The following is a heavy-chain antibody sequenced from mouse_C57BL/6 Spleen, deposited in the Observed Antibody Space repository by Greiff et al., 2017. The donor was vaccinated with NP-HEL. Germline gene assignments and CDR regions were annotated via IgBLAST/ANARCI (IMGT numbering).Heavy chain of an antibody. CDR3: ARGDYGSSHWYFDV. CDR1: GYSFTNYN. CDR2: INPNYGTT. V-gene: IGHV1-39*01. D-gene: IGHD1-1*01. Sequence: VQLQQSGPELVKPGASVKISCKASGYSFTNYNMNWVKQSNGKSLEWIGVINPNYGTTSYNQKFKGKATLTVDQSSSTAYMQLNSLTSEDSAVYYCARGDYGSSHWYFDVWGTGTTVTVSS. J-gene: IGHJ1*03.